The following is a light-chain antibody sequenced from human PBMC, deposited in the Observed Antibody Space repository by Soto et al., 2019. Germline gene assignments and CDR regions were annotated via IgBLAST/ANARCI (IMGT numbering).Light chain of an antibody. CDR2: DVS. Sequence: QSVLIQPRSVSGSPGQSVTISCTGTSSDVGGYNHVSWYQQYPGKAPKLMIYDVSKRPSGVPDRFSGSKSGNTASLTISGLQAEDEADYYCCSYAGSYTYVFGTGTKVTVL. CDR1: SSDVGGYNH. V-gene: IGLV2-11*01. CDR3: CSYAGSYTYV. J-gene: IGLJ1*01.